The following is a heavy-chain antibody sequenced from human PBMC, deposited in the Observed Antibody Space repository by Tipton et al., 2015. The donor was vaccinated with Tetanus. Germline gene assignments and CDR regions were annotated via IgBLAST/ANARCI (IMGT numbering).Heavy chain of an antibody. D-gene: IGHD2-2*01. CDR1: GASITSYY. Sequence: TLSLTCTVSGASITSYYWSWIRQPPGKGLEWIGYIYYSGSTNYNPSLKSRVTISVDTSKNQFSLNLNSVTAADTAIYYCARGLTSPSMGVWFDPWGQGTLVTVSS. V-gene: IGHV4-59*12. J-gene: IGHJ5*02. CDR3: ARGLTSPSMGVWFDP. CDR2: IYYSGST.